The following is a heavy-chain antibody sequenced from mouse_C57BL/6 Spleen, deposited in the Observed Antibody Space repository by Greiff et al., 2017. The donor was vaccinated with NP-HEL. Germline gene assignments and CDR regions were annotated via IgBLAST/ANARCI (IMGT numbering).Heavy chain of an antibody. CDR3: ARRGYFDV. CDR1: GYTFTDYN. CDR2: INPNNGGT. V-gene: IGHV1-18*01. J-gene: IGHJ1*03. Sequence: EVKVVESGPELVKPGASVKIPCKASGYTFTDYNMDWVKQSHGKSLEWIGDINPNNGGTIYNQKFKGKATLTVDKSSSTAYMELRSLTSEDTAVYYCARRGYFDVWGTGTTVTVSS.